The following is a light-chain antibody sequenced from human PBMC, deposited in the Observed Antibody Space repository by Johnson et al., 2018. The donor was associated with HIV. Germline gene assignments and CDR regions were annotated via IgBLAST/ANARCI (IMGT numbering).Light chain of an antibody. CDR1: SSNIGNNY. J-gene: IGLJ1*01. V-gene: IGLV1-51*01. Sequence: HSVLTQPPSVSAAPGQKVTISCSGSSSNIGNNYVSWYQQFPGTAPKLLIYDNHKRPSGIPDRFSGSKSDTSATLGITGLQTGDEAEYYCGTWDTSLSVYVFGTGTKVTVL. CDR2: DNH. CDR3: GTWDTSLSVYV.